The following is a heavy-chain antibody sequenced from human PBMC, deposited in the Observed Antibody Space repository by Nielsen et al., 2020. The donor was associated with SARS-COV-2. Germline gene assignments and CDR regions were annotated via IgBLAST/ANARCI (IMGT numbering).Heavy chain of an antibody. D-gene: IGHD3-3*01. V-gene: IGHV4-59*08. J-gene: IGHJ6*03. Sequence: SETLSLTCTVSGGSISSYYWSWIRQPPGKGLEWIGYIYYSGSTNYNPSLKSRVTISVDTSKNQFSLKLSSVTAADTAVYYCARSYYDFWSGTFYYYYMDVWGKGTTVTVSS. CDR2: IYYSGST. CDR3: ARSYYDFWSGTFYYYYMDV. CDR1: GGSISSYY.